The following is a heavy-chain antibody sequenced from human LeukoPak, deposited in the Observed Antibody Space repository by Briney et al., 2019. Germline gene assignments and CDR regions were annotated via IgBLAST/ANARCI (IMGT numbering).Heavy chain of an antibody. V-gene: IGHV1-69*06. Sequence: GASVKVSCKASGYTFTGYYMHWVRQAPGQGLEWMGGIIPIFGTANYAQKFQGRVTITADKSTSTAYMELSSLRSEDTAVYYCARAVRNYYGSGSYGHLDYWGQGTLVTVSS. CDR1: GYTFTGYY. CDR3: ARAVRNYYGSGSYGHLDY. D-gene: IGHD3-10*01. J-gene: IGHJ4*02. CDR2: IIPIFGTA.